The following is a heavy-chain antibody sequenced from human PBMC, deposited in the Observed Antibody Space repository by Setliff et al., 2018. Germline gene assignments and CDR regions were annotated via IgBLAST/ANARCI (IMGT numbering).Heavy chain of an antibody. J-gene: IGHJ5*02. V-gene: IGHV4-61*02. CDR1: GGSISSDSDY. CDR2: IYASGST. CDR3: ARGRGLEWLPESWFDP. Sequence: SETLSLTCTVSGGSISSDSDYWSWIRQSAGKGLEWIGRIYASGSTEYNPSLGSRVTISVDTSRNHFSLTLTSVTAADTAVYYCARGRGLEWLPESWFDPWGQGTLVTVSS. D-gene: IGHD3-3*01.